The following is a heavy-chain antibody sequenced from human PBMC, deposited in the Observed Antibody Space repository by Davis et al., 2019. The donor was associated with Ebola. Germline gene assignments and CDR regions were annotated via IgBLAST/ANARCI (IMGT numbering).Heavy chain of an antibody. CDR2: TNANDGRT. CDR1: GYTFTNYY. Sequence: ASAMVICKASGYTFTNYYMHWVRPAPGQGLVWMGMTNANDGRTIYAQKFQGRVTVTRDTSTTTVYMDLSSLRSEDTALYYCTTPGGQDSGYDVFEIWGQGTMVTVSS. CDR3: TTPGGQDSGYDVFEI. J-gene: IGHJ3*02. D-gene: IGHD5-12*01. V-gene: IGHV1-46*03.